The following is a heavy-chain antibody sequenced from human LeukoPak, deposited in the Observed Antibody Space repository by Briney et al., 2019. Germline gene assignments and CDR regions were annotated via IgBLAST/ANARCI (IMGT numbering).Heavy chain of an antibody. Sequence: ASVKVSCTASGYTFTSYYMHWVRQAPGQGLEWMGIINPSAGNTNYAQKFQGRVTMTRDTSTSTVYMDLSSLRSEDTAVYYCSREQSGGTFDYWGQGTLVTVSS. V-gene: IGHV1-46*01. CDR2: INPSAGNT. CDR3: SREQSGGTFDY. J-gene: IGHJ4*02. D-gene: IGHD2-15*01. CDR1: GYTFTSYY.